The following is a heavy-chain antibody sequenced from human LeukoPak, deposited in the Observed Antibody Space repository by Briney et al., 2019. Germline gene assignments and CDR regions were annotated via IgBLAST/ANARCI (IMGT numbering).Heavy chain of an antibody. D-gene: IGHD1-26*01. Sequence: PSETLSLTCTVSGGSISSSSYYWGWIRQPPGKGLEWIGSIYYSGSTYYNPSLKSRVTISVDTSKNQSSLKLSSVTAADTAVYYGAIILGEWELLPPDYWGQGTLVTVSS. CDR2: IYYSGST. CDR1: GGSISSSSYY. J-gene: IGHJ4*02. CDR3: AIILGEWELLPPDY. V-gene: IGHV4-39*01.